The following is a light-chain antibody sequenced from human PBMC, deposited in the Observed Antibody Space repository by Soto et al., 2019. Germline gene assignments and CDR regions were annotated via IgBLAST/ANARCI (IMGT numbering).Light chain of an antibody. J-gene: IGLJ1*01. CDR1: SSDIGGYNS. CDR3: SSYTDRKNLV. Sequence: QSVLTQSPSASGSPGQSVTISCTGTSSDIGGYNSVSWYQQHPGKAPKVMIYDVTKRPSGVPDRFSGSKSGNTASLTVSALQADDEADYYCSSYTDRKNLVFGTGTKVTVL. CDR2: DVT. V-gene: IGLV2-8*01.